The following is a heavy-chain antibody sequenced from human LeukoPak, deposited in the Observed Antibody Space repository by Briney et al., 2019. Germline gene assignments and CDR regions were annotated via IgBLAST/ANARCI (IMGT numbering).Heavy chain of an antibody. J-gene: IGHJ4*02. CDR2: IYYSGST. Sequence: SETLSLTCTVSGGSISSSSYYWGWICQPPGKGLEWIGSIYYSGSTYYNPSLKSRVTISVDTSKNQFSLKLSSVTAADTAVYYCARDRLVAGSSDYWGQGTLVTVSS. D-gene: IGHD6-19*01. CDR1: GGSISSSSYY. V-gene: IGHV4-39*02. CDR3: ARDRLVAGSSDY.